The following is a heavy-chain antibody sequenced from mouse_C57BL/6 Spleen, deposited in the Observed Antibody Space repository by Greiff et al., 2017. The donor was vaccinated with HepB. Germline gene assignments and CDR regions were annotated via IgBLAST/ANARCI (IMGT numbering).Heavy chain of an antibody. CDR3: AKYDYGSSYAMDY. D-gene: IGHD1-1*01. J-gene: IGHJ4*01. V-gene: IGHV1-54*01. Sequence: QVQLQQSGAELVRPGTSVKVSCKASGYAFTNYLIEWVKQRPGQGLEWIGVINPGSGGTNYNEKFKGKATLTADKSSSTAYMQLSSLTSEDSAVYFCAKYDYGSSYAMDYWGQGTSVTVSS. CDR1: GYAFTNYL. CDR2: INPGSGGT.